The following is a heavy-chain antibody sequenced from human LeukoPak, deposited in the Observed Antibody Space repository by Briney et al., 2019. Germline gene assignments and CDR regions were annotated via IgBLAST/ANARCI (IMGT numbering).Heavy chain of an antibody. J-gene: IGHJ4*02. CDR3: AKTSGWPYYFDY. D-gene: IGHD6-19*01. CDR2: IYSSGST. V-gene: IGHV3-53*01. CDR1: GFTVSSNY. Sequence: GGSLRLSCAASGFTVSSNYMSWVRQAPGKGLEWVSVIYSSGSTYYADSVKGRFTISRDNSKNTLYLQMNSLRAEDTAVYYCAKTSGWPYYFDYWGQGTLVTVSS.